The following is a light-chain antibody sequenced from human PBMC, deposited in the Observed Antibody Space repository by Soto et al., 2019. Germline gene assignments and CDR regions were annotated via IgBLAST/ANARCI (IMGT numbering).Light chain of an antibody. CDR3: QQYGNSPQIT. CDR2: GAS. CDR1: QSVSSN. Sequence: EIVMTQSPATLSVSPGERATLSCRASQSVSSNLAWYQQKPGQAPRVLIYGASSRASGIPDRFSGGGSETDFSLTISRLEPEDFAAYYCQQYGNSPQITFGQGTRLEIK. J-gene: IGKJ5*01. V-gene: IGKV3-20*01.